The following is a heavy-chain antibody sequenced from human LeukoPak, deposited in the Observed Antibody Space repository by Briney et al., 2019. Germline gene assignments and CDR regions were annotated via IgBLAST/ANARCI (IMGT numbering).Heavy chain of an antibody. CDR1: GFTFSGSA. CDR2: IRSKANSYAT. V-gene: IGHV3-73*01. D-gene: IGHD6-19*01. J-gene: IGHJ4*02. CDR3: TRRGSIAVAGMGDY. Sequence: GGSLRLSCAASGFTFSGSAMHWVRQASGKGLEWVGRIRSKANSYATAYAASVKGRFTISRDDSKNMAYLQMNSLKTEDTAVYYCTRRGSIAVAGMGDYWGQGTLVTVSS.